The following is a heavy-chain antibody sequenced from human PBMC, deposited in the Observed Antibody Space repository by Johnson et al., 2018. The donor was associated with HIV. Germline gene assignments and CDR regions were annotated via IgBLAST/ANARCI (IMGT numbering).Heavy chain of an antibody. J-gene: IGHJ3*01. Sequence: VQLVESGGGLVQPGGSLRLSCAASGFTFSSYAMSWVRQAPGKGLEWVSAISGSGGSTYYTDSVQGRFTITRDNSKNTLYLQMNSLRAEDTAIYYWETLWFGEVSVYDAFDVWGQGTMVTVSS. CDR3: ETLWFGEVSVYDAFDV. CDR1: GFTFSSYA. CDR2: ISGSGGST. V-gene: IGHV3-23*04. D-gene: IGHD3-10*01.